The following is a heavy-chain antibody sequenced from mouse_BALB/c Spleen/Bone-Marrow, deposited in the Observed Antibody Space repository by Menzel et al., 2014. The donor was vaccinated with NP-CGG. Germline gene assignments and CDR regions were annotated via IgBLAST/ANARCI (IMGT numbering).Heavy chain of an antibody. CDR2: INSNGGTT. Sequence: EVKLMESGGGLVQPGGSLKLSCAASGFTFSNYGMSWVRQTPDKRLDLVATINSNGGTTYYPDSVKGRFTISRDNAKNTLYLQMSSLKSEGTAMYFCARGLYYVAYGPGFAYWGQGTLVTVSA. V-gene: IGHV5-6-3*01. CDR1: GFTFSNYG. J-gene: IGHJ3*01. CDR3: ARGLYYVAYGPGFAY. D-gene: IGHD2-13*01.